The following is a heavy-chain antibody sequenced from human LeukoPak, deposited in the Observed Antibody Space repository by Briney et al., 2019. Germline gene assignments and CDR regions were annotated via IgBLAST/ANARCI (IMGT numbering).Heavy chain of an antibody. D-gene: IGHD2-2*01. CDR3: ARGVPGTYYYYYTDD. J-gene: IGHJ6*03. CDR2: INPNSGGT. V-gene: IGHV1-2*02. Sequence: ASVKVSCKASGYTFTGYYMHWVRQAPGQGLEWMGWINPNSGGTNYAQKFQGRVTMTRDTSITTAYMELTRLRSDDTAVYYCARGVPGTYYYYYTDDWGKGTTVTVSS. CDR1: GYTFTGYY.